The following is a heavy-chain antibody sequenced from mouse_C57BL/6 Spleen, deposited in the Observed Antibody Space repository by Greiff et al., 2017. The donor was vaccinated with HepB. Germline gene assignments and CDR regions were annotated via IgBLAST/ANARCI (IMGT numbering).Heavy chain of an antibody. CDR2: IDPNSGGT. J-gene: IGHJ3*01. D-gene: IGHD2-3*01. CDR1: GYTFTSYW. Sequence: VQLQQSGAELVKPGASVKLSCKASGYTFTSYWMHWVKQRPGRGLEWIGRIDPNSGGTKYNEKFKSKATLTVDKPSSTAYMQLSSLTSEDSAVYYCARSDLDGYLPWFAYWGQGTLVTVSA. V-gene: IGHV1-72*01. CDR3: ARSDLDGYLPWFAY.